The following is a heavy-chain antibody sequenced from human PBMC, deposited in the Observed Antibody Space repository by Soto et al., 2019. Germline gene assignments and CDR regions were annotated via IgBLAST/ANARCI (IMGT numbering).Heavy chain of an antibody. CDR1: GYTFTSYG. CDR2: ISPYNGNT. Sequence: QVQLVQSGAEVKKPGASVKVSCKASGYTFTSYGISWVRQAPGQGLEWMGWISPYNGNTNYAQKFQGRVTMTTVTTTSTAYLELRSLRSDDTAVYYSARDLGGAPAYWGQGTLVTVSS. CDR3: ARDLGGAPAY. J-gene: IGHJ4*02. V-gene: IGHV1-18*01. D-gene: IGHD1-26*01.